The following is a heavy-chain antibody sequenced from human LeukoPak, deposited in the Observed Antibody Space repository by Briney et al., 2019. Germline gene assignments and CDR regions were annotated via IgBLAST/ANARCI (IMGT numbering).Heavy chain of an antibody. Sequence: GESLKISCKGSGYSFTSYWIGRVRQMPGKGLEWMGIIYPGDSDTRYSPSFQGQVTISADKSISTAYLQWSSLKASDTAMYYCARAVGYCSGGSCYWGYYFDYWGQGTLVTVSS. CDR1: GYSFTSYW. J-gene: IGHJ4*02. V-gene: IGHV5-51*01. CDR3: ARAVGYCSGGSCYWGYYFDY. CDR2: IYPGDSDT. D-gene: IGHD2-15*01.